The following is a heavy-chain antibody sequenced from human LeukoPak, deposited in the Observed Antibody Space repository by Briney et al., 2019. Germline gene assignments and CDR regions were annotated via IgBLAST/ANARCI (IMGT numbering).Heavy chain of an antibody. D-gene: IGHD3-16*01. Sequence: PGGSLRLSCAASGFTFSSYAMHWVRQAPGKGLEWVAVISYDGSNKYYADSVKGRFTMSRDNSKNTLYLQMNSLRAEDTAVYYCAKMGDRFGLWGHKTKYYMDVWGKGTTVTVSS. J-gene: IGHJ6*03. CDR2: ISYDGSNK. V-gene: IGHV3-30*04. CDR1: GFTFSSYA. CDR3: AKMGDRFGLWGHKTKYYMDV.